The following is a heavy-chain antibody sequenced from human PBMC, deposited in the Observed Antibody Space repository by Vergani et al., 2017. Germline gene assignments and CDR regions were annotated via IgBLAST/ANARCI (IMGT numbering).Heavy chain of an antibody. CDR1: GYTFTGYY. D-gene: IGHD4-17*01. J-gene: IGHJ1*01. Sequence: QVQLVQSGAEVKKPGASVKVSCKASGYTFTGYYMHWVRQAPGQGLEWMGWINPNSGGTNYAQKFQGRVTMTRDTSLSTAYMELSRLRSDDTAVYYCAREGTDYGDYGGGEYFQHWGQGTLVTVSS. CDR2: INPNSGGT. V-gene: IGHV1-2*02. CDR3: AREGTDYGDYGGGEYFQH.